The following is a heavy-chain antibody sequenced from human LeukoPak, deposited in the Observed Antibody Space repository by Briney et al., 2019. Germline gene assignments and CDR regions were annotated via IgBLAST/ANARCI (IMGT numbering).Heavy chain of an antibody. J-gene: IGHJ4*02. V-gene: IGHV4-61*01. CDR3: ARGYRSSWYQVDY. CDR1: GGSVSSGSYF. D-gene: IGHD6-13*01. Sequence: PSETLSLTCTVSGGSVSSGSYFWSWIRQPPGKGLEWIGFIYYNGNTTSSPSLKSRVTISVDTSKSQFSLKLTSVTAADTAVYYCARGYRSSWYQVDYWGQGTLVTVSS. CDR2: IYYNGNT.